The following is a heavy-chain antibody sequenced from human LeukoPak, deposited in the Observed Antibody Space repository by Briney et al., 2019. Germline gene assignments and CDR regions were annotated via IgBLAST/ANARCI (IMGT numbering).Heavy chain of an antibody. V-gene: IGHV3-30*03. CDR1: GFTFSSYG. CDR2: ISYDGSNK. Sequence: LSGGSLRLSCTASGFTFSSYGMHWVRQAPGKGLEWVAVISYDGSNKYYADSVRGRFTISRDNSKNTLYLQMNSLRAEDTAVYYCARDRYYFDSSGYWYWGQGTLVTVSS. J-gene: IGHJ4*02. CDR3: ARDRYYFDSSGYWY. D-gene: IGHD3-22*01.